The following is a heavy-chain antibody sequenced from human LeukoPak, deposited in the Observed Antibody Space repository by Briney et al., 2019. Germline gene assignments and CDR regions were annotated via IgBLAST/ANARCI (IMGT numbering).Heavy chain of an antibody. Sequence: ASVKVSCKASGYTFTSYGISWVRQAPGQGLEWMGWISAYNGNTNYAQKLQGRVTMTTDTSTSTVYLELKSLRADDTAVYYCGREVQYYYDSSGYCWYYFDYWGQGTLVTVSS. CDR3: GREVQYYYDSSGYCWYYFDY. J-gene: IGHJ4*02. CDR1: GYTFTSYG. V-gene: IGHV1-18*01. CDR2: ISAYNGNT. D-gene: IGHD3-22*01.